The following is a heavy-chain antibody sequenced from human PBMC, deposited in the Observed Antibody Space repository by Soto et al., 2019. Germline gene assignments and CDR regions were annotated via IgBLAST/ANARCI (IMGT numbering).Heavy chain of an antibody. CDR1: GGSISSSSYY. Sequence: SETLSLTCTVSGGSISSSSYYWGWIRQPPGKGLEWIGSIYYSGSTYYNPSLKSRVTISVDTSKNQFSLKLGSVTAADTAVYYCARNGPLTTLDYWGQGTLVTVSS. D-gene: IGHD4-4*01. J-gene: IGHJ4*02. CDR2: IYYSGST. V-gene: IGHV4-39*01. CDR3: ARNGPLTTLDY.